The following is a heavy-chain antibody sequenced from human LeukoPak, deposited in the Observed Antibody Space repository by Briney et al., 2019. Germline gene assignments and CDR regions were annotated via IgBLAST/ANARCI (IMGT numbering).Heavy chain of an antibody. D-gene: IGHD3-3*01. Sequence: PGGSLRLSCAASGFTFSDYAMSWVRQAPGKGLEWFSAITDSGGDTYHADSVKGRFTISRENSKNTLSLQMNSLRVEDTAVYYCVKGSSSSRPCYFDYWGQGTLVTVSS. J-gene: IGHJ4*02. V-gene: IGHV3-23*01. CDR2: ITDSGGDT. CDR1: GFTFSDYA. CDR3: VKGSSSSRPCYFDY.